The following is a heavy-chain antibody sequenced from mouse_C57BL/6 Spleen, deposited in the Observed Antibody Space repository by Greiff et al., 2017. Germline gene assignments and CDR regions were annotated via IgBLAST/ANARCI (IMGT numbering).Heavy chain of an antibody. CDR1: GFTFSDYY. D-gene: IGHD2-3*01. CDR3: ARYDVAWFAY. Sequence: EVKLMESEGGLVQPGSSMKLSCTASGFTFSDYYMAWVRQVPEKGLEWVANINYDGSSTYCLDSLKSRLNISRDNAKNILYLQMSSLKSEDTATYYCARYDVAWFAYWGQGTLVTVSA. CDR2: INYDGSST. J-gene: IGHJ3*01. V-gene: IGHV5-16*01.